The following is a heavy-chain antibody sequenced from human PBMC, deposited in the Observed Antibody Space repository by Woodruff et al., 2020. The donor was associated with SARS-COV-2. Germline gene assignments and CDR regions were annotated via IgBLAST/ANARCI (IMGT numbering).Heavy chain of an antibody. CDR3: ARGIRIRSEFDI. D-gene: IGHD3-3*02. V-gene: IGHV3-7*01. Sequence: VDSVKGRFTISRDNAKNSLYLQMNSLRAEDTAVYHCARGIRIRSEFDIWGQGTKVTVSS. J-gene: IGHJ3*02.